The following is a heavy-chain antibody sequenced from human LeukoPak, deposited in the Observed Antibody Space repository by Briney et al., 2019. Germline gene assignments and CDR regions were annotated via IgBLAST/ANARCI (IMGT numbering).Heavy chain of an antibody. CDR2: IKQYEGEK. D-gene: IGHD5-12*01. J-gene: IGHJ6*03. CDR3: AKGSGYEAQYYYYYMDV. CDR1: GFTLSSYW. Sequence: QSGGSLRLSCSASGFTLSSYWMSSVRQAPGRGQEWVANIKQYEGEKYYVDSVKGRFTISRDNAKNSVYLQMNSLRAEDTAVYYCAKGSGYEAQYYYYYMDVWGKGTTVT. V-gene: IGHV3-7*01.